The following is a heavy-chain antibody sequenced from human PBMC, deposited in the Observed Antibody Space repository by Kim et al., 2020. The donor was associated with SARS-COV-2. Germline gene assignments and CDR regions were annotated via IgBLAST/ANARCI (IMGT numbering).Heavy chain of an antibody. Sequence: GGSLRLSCEGSGYTFSVYGMTWVRQAPGKGLEWVSVISDNGERITYADSVRGRFTMSRDNSKNTLYLQMNSLTVDDTAVYYCTKDLGSGTARGSHVRGQGTTVTVSS. CDR1: GYTFSVYG. V-gene: IGHV3-23*01. CDR3: TKDLGSGTARGSHV. CDR2: ISDNGERI. J-gene: IGHJ3*01. D-gene: IGHD1-1*01.